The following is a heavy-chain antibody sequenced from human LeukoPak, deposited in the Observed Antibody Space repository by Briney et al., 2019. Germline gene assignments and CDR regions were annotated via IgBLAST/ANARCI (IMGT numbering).Heavy chain of an antibody. CDR1: GGSFSGYY. Sequence: PSETLSLTCAVYGGSFSGYYWSWIRQPPGKGLEWIGEINHSGSTNYNPSLKSRVTISVDTSKNQFSLKLSSVTAADTAVYYCARGIFGYSYGYDPRAYYFDYWGQGTLVTVSS. J-gene: IGHJ4*02. CDR3: ARGIFGYSYGYDPRAYYFDY. CDR2: INHSGST. V-gene: IGHV4-34*01. D-gene: IGHD5-18*01.